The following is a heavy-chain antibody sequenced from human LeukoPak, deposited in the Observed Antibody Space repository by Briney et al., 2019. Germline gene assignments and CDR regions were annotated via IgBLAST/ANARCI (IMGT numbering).Heavy chain of an antibody. V-gene: IGHV4-59*01. CDR1: DGSISGYS. CDR2: IYYSGDT. D-gene: IGHD2-2*01. CDR3: AGHCSSTSCWGSDY. Sequence: SETLSLTCTVSDGSISGYSWSWIRQPPGKGLEWIGYIYYSGDTNYNPSLKSRVTLSLDTSRNQLSLQLTSVTTADTAVYYCAGHCSSTSCWGSDYWGQGTLVTVSS. J-gene: IGHJ4*02.